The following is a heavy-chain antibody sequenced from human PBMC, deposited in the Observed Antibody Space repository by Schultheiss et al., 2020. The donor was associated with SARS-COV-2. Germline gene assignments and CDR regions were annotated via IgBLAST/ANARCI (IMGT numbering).Heavy chain of an antibody. J-gene: IGHJ4*02. CDR1: GFTFSSYA. Sequence: GGSLRLSCAASGFTFSSYAMSWVRQAPGRGLEWVANIKQDGSEKYYVDSVKGRFTISRDNSKNTLYLQMNSLRPEDTAIYYRARDLPPHDYWGQGTLVTVSS. V-gene: IGHV3-7*01. CDR2: IKQDGSEK. CDR3: ARDLPPHDY.